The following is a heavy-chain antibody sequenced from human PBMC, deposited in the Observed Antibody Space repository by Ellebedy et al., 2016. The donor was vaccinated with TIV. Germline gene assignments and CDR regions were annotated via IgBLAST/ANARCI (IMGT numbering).Heavy chain of an antibody. CDR3: AKDRTPGDGYWVFDN. CDR2: IVGSGA. D-gene: IGHD5-18*01. CDR1: GFTFSPYA. Sequence: GESLKISCAASGFTFSPYAMSLVRQAPGKGLEWVSGIVGSGAQKYADSVKGRFTISRDNSKRKVDLQMNSLRAEDTAVYFCAKDRTPGDGYWVFDNWGQGTLVSVSS. J-gene: IGHJ4*02. V-gene: IGHV3-23*01.